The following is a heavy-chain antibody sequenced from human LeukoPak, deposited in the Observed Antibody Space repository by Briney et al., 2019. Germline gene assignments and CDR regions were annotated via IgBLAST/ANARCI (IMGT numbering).Heavy chain of an antibody. CDR3: ARDDCTNGVCSNWFDP. CDR2: IYHSGST. J-gene: IGHJ5*02. CDR1: GYSISSGYY. Sequence: SETLSLTCTVSGYSISSGYYWGWIRQPPGKGLEWIGSIYHSGSTYYNPSLKSRLTISVDTSKNQFSLKLSSVTAADTAVYYCARDDCTNGVCSNWFDPWGQGTLVTVSS. V-gene: IGHV4-38-2*02. D-gene: IGHD2-8*01.